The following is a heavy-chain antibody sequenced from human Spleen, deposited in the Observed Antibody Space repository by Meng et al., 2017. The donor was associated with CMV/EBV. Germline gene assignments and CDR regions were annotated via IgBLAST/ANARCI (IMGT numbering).Heavy chain of an antibody. D-gene: IGHD2-2*02. CDR2: IYYSGST. J-gene: IGHJ4*02. Sequence: SETLSLTCTVSGYSISSGYYWGWVRQPPGKGLEWIGNIYYSGSTHYNKSLKSRVTISIDTSKNHFSLKLSSVTAADTAVYFCARVGYCSSISCYTFDYWGQGTLVTVSS. CDR3: ARVGYCSSISCYTFDY. V-gene: IGHV4-38-2*02. CDR1: GYSISSGYY.